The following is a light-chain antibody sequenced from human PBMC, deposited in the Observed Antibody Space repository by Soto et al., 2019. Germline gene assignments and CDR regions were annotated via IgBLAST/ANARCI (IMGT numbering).Light chain of an antibody. CDR1: QSVLYSSNNKNY. Sequence: DIVMTQSPDSLAVSLGERATINCKSSQSVLYSSNNKNYLAWYQQKPGQPPKLLIYWASTRESGLPDRFSGSGSGTDFTLTISSLQAEDVAVYYCQQYYSTPPLTFGGGTKVEIK. J-gene: IGKJ4*01. CDR2: WAS. CDR3: QQYYSTPPLT. V-gene: IGKV4-1*01.